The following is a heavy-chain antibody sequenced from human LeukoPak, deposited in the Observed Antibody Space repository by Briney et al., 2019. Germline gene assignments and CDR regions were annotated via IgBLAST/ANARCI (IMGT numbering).Heavy chain of an antibody. D-gene: IGHD3-10*01. CDR2: IKHSGTT. Sequence: TSETLSLTCDVSGESFTIFYWTWIRQSPGNRLEWIGEIKHSGTTNYNPSFKSRVTISLDTSETQFSLKLTSVTAADTAVYYCARQTGSGRFILPGGQGTLVTVAS. CDR3: ARQTGSGRFILP. CDR1: GESFTIFY. V-gene: IGHV4-34*01. J-gene: IGHJ4*02.